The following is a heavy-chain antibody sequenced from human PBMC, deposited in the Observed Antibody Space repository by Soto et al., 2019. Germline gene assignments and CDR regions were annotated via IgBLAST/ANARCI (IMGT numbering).Heavy chain of an antibody. CDR2: ISYDGSNK. V-gene: IGHV3-30*18. CDR3: AKDRMVITFGYYYYGMDV. Sequence: QVQLVESGGGVVQPGRSLRLSCAASGFTFSSYGMHWVRQAPGKGLEWVAVISYDGSNKYYADSVKGRFTISRDNSRNTLYLQMNSLRAEDTAVYYCAKDRMVITFGYYYYGMDVWGQGTTVTVSS. J-gene: IGHJ6*02. D-gene: IGHD3-22*01. CDR1: GFTFSSYG.